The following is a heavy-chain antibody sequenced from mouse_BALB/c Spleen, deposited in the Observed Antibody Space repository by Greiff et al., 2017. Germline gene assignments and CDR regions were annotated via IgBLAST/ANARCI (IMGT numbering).Heavy chain of an antibody. Sequence: EVHLVESGGGLVKPGGSLKLSCAASGFTFSSYAMSWVRQTPEKRLEWVASISSGGSTYYPDSVKGRFTISRDNARNILYLQMSSLRSEDTAMYYCANYRYDGFDYWGQGTTLTVSS. J-gene: IGHJ2*01. D-gene: IGHD2-14*01. CDR2: ISSGGST. CDR3: ANYRYDGFDY. V-gene: IGHV5-6-5*01. CDR1: GFTFSSYA.